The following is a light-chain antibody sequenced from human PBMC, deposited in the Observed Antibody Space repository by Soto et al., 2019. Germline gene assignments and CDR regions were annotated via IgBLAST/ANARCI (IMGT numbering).Light chain of an antibody. CDR1: QSAGTS. CDR2: DAS. J-gene: IGKJ2*01. V-gene: IGKV3-11*01. Sequence: EIVLTQSPATLSLSPGERATLSCRASQSAGTSLAWYQQKPGQAPRLLIFDASSRATGIPARFSGSGSGTDFTLTISSLEPEDLAFYYCQHRSTWPPMFTFGQGTKLEIK. CDR3: QHRSTWPPMFT.